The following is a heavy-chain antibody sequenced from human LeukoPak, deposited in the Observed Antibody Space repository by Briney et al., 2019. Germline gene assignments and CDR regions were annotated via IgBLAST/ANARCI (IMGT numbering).Heavy chain of an antibody. CDR3: AREPLPAAYSSGWTDY. J-gene: IGHJ4*02. V-gene: IGHV3-30*04. CDR1: GFTFSSYA. CDR2: ISYDGNNK. Sequence: GGSLRLSCAASGFTFSSYAMHWVRQAPGKGLEWVAVISYDGNNKYYADSIKGRFTISRDNSKNTLYLQMNSLRSEDTAVYYCAREPLPAAYSSGWTDYWGQGTLVTVSS. D-gene: IGHD6-19*01.